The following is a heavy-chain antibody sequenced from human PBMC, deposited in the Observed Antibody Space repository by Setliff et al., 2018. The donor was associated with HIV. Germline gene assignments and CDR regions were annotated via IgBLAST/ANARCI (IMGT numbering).Heavy chain of an antibody. D-gene: IGHD2-21*02. J-gene: IGHJ2*01. V-gene: IGHV4-61*02. CDR2: MYTSGST. CDR3: ARHDGTYCGGDCYLLGYFDL. CDR1: GASISNGSYY. Sequence: SETLSLTCTVSGASISNGSYYWSWIRQPAGKGLEWIGRMYTSGSTNYNPSLKSRVTISGDTSKNQFSLKLTSVTAADTAVYYCARHDGTYCGGDCYLLGYFDLWGRGTLVTVSS.